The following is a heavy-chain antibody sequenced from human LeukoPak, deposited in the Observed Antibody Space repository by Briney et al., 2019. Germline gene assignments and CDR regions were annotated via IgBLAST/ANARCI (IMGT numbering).Heavy chain of an antibody. CDR3: AELGITMIGGV. Sequence: GGSLRHTCAASGFTFSSYEMNWVRQAPGKGLEWVSYISSSGSTIYYADSVKGRFTISRDNAKNSLYLQMNSLRAEDTAVYYCAELGITMIGGVWGKGTTVTISS. CDR1: GFTFSSYE. D-gene: IGHD3-10*02. J-gene: IGHJ6*04. V-gene: IGHV3-48*03. CDR2: ISSSGSTI.